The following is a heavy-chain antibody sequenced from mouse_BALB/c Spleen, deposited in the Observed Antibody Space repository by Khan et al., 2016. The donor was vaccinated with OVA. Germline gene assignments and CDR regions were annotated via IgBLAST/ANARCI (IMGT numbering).Heavy chain of an antibody. Sequence: EVELVESGGGLVKPGGSLTLSCTAAGFTFSDYYMYWVRQTPEKRLEWVATISDGGSYTYYPDSVKGRFTISRDDAENNLYLHMSSLKSDDTAISYCVRGYYGDPFAYWGQGTLVTVSA. V-gene: IGHV5-4*02. CDR1: GFTFSDYY. D-gene: IGHD2-13*01. J-gene: IGHJ3*01. CDR2: ISDGGSYT. CDR3: VRGYYGDPFAY.